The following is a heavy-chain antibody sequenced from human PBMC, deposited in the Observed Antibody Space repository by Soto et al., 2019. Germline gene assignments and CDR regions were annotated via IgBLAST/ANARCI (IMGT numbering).Heavy chain of an antibody. V-gene: IGHV3-7*01. J-gene: IGHJ6*03. CDR1: GFTFSGYW. CDR2: IKQDGSEK. Sequence: GGSLRLSCAASGFTFSGYWMSWVRQAPGRGLEWVANIKQDGSEKYYVDFVRGRFTISRDSAKNSLYLQMNSLSAEDTAVYYCARDVLVAGIGWNYYYMDAWGKGTTVTVSS. D-gene: IGHD6-19*01. CDR3: ARDVLVAGIGWNYYYMDA.